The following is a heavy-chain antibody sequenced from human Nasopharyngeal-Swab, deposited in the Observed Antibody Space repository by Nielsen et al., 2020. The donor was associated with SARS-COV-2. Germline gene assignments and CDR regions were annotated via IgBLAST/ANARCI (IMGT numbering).Heavy chain of an antibody. J-gene: IGHJ2*01. CDR3: AKDRGCSGGSCYVHWYFDR. CDR2: IGGTGGST. V-gene: IGHV3-23*01. Sequence: GESLKLSCAASGFTFLSYALSWVRQAPGQGLECVSAIGGTGGSTYYADSVKGQFTISRDNSKNTLYLQMNSLRAEDTAVYYCAKDRGCSGGSCYVHWYFDRWGRGTLVTVSS. CDR1: GFTFLSYA. D-gene: IGHD2-15*01.